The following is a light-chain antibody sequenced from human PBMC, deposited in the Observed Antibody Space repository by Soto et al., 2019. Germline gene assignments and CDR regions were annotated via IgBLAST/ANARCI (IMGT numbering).Light chain of an antibody. Sequence: EIVLTQSPGTLSLSPGERATLSCRASQSVSSSYLAWYQQKPGQAPRLLIYGASIRATGIPDRFSCSGSGTDFTLTISRLEPEDFAVYYCQQYGSSPLTFGGGTKVEIK. J-gene: IGKJ4*01. CDR3: QQYGSSPLT. CDR1: QSVSSSY. V-gene: IGKV3-20*01. CDR2: GAS.